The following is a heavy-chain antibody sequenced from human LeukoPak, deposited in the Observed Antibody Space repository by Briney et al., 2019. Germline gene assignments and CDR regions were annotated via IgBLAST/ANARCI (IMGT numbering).Heavy chain of an antibody. CDR3: ARTGTTFDY. CDR2: IKQDGNEI. Sequence: PGGSLRLSCAASGFTFSSYWMSWVRQAPGKGLEWVANIKQDGNEIYYVDSVKGRFTISRDNAKNSLYLQMNSLRAEDPAVYYCARTGTTFDYWGQGTLVTVSS. V-gene: IGHV3-7*03. J-gene: IGHJ4*02. D-gene: IGHD1-7*01. CDR1: GFTFSSYW.